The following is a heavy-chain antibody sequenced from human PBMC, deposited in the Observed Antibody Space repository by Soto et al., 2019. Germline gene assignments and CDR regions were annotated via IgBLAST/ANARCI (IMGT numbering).Heavy chain of an antibody. V-gene: IGHV3-74*01. Sequence: EVQLVESGGGLVQPGGSLRLSCAASGFTFGSYWMHWVRQVPGKGLVWVSRIGDDGTLKDYADSVKGRFTISRDNAKNTLYLQMNSLRVEDTAVYFCARARSSSSSWYKWAFDPWGQGTQVIVSS. CDR2: IGDDGTLK. J-gene: IGHJ5*02. D-gene: IGHD6-13*01. CDR3: ARARSSSSSWYKWAFDP. CDR1: GFTFGSYW.